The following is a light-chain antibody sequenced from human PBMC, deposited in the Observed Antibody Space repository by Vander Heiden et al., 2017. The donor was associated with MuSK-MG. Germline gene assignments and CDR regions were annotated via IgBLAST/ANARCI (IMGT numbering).Light chain of an antibody. CDR1: QTISIY. CDR3: QQTDSTPTWT. V-gene: IGKV1-39*01. J-gene: IGKJ1*01. CDR2: AAS. Sequence: DIQMTQSPSSLSASVGDRVTITCRASQTISIYLNWYQQKPGKAPKLLIYAASSLQSGVPSRFSGSGSGTDFTLTISSLQPEDFAPYYCQQTDSTPTWTFGQGTKVEIK.